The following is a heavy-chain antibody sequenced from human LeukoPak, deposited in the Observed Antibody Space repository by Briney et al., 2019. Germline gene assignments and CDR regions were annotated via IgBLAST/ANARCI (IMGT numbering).Heavy chain of an antibody. Sequence: GGSLRLSCAASGFTFSSYWMSWVRQAPGKGLEWVANIKQDGSEKYYVDSVKGRFTISRGNSKNTLYLQMNSLRAEDTAVYYCAKDKWYSSSLGMVGEFDYWGQGTLVTVSS. J-gene: IGHJ4*02. CDR1: GFTFSSYW. D-gene: IGHD6-6*01. CDR2: IKQDGSEK. CDR3: AKDKWYSSSLGMVGEFDY. V-gene: IGHV3-7*01.